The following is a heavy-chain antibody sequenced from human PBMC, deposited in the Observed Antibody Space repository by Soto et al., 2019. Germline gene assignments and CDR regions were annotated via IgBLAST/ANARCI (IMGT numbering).Heavy chain of an antibody. Sequence: QVQLVESGGGVVQPGRSLRLSCAGSGFTVRTYGMHCVRQAPGKGLEWVAVISRDGGTKYYADSVKGRFTISRDNSRNTLFLEMNSLRGDDMAVYYCTGEVASGYWGQGTLVTVSS. CDR1: GFTVRTYG. D-gene: IGHD2-8*02. CDR2: ISRDGGTK. CDR3: TGEVASGY. J-gene: IGHJ4*02. V-gene: IGHV3-30*03.